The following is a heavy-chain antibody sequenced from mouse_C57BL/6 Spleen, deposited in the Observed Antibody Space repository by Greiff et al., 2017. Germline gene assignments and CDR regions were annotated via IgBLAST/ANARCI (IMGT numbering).Heavy chain of an antibody. CDR1: GYAFTSYW. D-gene: IGHD1-1*01. CDR3: ARFRYYGSSPYYFDY. V-gene: IGHV1-80*01. CDR2: IYPGGGDT. J-gene: IGHJ2*01. Sequence: VQLQQSGAELVKPGASVKISCKASGYAFTSYWMNWVKQRPGKGLEWIGQIYPGGGDTNYNGKFKGKATLTADKSSSTAYMQLSSLTSADSTVYFCARFRYYGSSPYYFDYWGQGTTLTVSS.